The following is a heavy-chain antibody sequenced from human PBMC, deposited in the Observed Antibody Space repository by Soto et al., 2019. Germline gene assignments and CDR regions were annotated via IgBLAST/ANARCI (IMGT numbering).Heavy chain of an antibody. J-gene: IGHJ4*01. D-gene: IGHD2-21*02. Sequence: SDPLSLTFDVSGASISTYYWSWIRKPPGKGLDWIGYVYYSGRTLYNPSLERRVTMSIDISKKHASLMLTSVIAADTAVYYCAKTRMTESRIDYWGQGTLVTVSS. CDR2: VYYSGRT. V-gene: IGHV4-59*01. CDR1: GASISTYY. CDR3: AKTRMTESRIDY.